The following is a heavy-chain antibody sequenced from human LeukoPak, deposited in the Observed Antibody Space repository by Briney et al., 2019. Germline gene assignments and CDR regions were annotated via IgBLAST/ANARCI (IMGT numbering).Heavy chain of an antibody. J-gene: IGHJ4*02. V-gene: IGHV3-9*01. CDR2: ISWNSCSI. D-gene: IGHD3-22*01. CDR3: ARGADYDSSPNYFDY. Sequence: GGSLRLSCAASGFTFDDYAMHWVRQAPGKGLEWVSGISWNSCSIGYADSVKGRFTISRDNAKNSLYLQMNSLRAEDTALYYCARGADYDSSPNYFDYWGQGTLVTVSS. CDR1: GFTFDDYA.